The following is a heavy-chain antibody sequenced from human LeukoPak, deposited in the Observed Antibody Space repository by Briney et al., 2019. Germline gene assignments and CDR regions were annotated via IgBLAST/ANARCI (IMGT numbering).Heavy chain of an antibody. CDR1: GGTFSSYA. D-gene: IGHD5-12*01. Sequence: GSSVKVSCKASGGTFSSYAISWVRQAPGQGLEWMGGIIPIFGTANYAQKFQGRVTITADESTSTAYMELSSLRSEDTAVYYCARGIRGYSGYDPDYYYYYMDVWGKGTTVTVSS. J-gene: IGHJ6*03. CDR3: ARGIRGYSGYDPDYYYYYMDV. V-gene: IGHV1-69*01. CDR2: IIPIFGTA.